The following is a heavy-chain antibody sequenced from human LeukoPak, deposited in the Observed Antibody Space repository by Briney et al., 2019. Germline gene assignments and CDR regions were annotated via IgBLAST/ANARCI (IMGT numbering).Heavy chain of an antibody. CDR2: ISSSSSTI. J-gene: IGHJ6*02. CDR1: GFTFSSYS. CDR3: ARADRLLWFGELLHPHMDV. D-gene: IGHD3-10*01. V-gene: IGHV3-48*01. Sequence: GGSLRPSCAASGFTFSSYSMNWVRQAPGKGLEWVSYISSSSSTIYYADSVKGRFTISRDNAKNSLYLQMNSLRAEDTAVYYCARADRLLWFGELLHPHMDVWGQGTTVTVSS.